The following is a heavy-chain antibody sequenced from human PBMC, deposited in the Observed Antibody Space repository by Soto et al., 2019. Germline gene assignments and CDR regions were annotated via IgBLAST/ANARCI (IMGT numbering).Heavy chain of an antibody. CDR2: VFFSGSA. D-gene: IGHD3-3*01. CDR3: ARLKSTYAASYYGGGFFDY. CDR1: GDSISDTSYF. Sequence: NPSETLSLTCTVSGDSISDTSYFWGWIRQTPGKGLEWIGSVFFSGSAYYNSSLKSRVTISVDTSKNLFSLKLISVAAADSAVYYCARLKSTYAASYYGGGFFDYWGRGTLVTVSS. V-gene: IGHV4-39*01. J-gene: IGHJ4*02.